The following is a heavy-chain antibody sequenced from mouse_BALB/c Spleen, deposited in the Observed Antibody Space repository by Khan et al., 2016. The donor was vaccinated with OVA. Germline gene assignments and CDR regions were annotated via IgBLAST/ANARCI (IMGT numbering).Heavy chain of an antibody. V-gene: IGHV5-6*01. D-gene: IGHD1-1*02. J-gene: IGHJ3*01. CDR2: ISSGGSYT. Sequence: EVQRVESGGDLVKPGGSLKLSCAASGFTFSTYGMSWVRQNPDKRLEWVATISSGGSYTYYGDSVKGRFTISRDNAKNTLELQMSSLKSEDTAMYYCTRLAYYYNSEGFAYWGQGTLVTVSA. CDR1: GFTFSTYG. CDR3: TRLAYYYNSEGFAY.